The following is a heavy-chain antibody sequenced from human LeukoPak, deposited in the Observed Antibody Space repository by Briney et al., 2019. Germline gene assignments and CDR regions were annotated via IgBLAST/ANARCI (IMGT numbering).Heavy chain of an antibody. CDR2: ISWNSGSI. CDR1: GFTFDDYA. CDR3: AKRGAEVGATVAPGDY. V-gene: IGHV3-9*01. Sequence: PGRSLRLSCAASGFTFDDYAMHWVRQAPGKGLEWVSGISWNSGSIGYADSVKGRFTISSDNSKNTLYLQMNSLRAEDTAVYCCAKRGAEVGATVAPGDYWGQGTLVTVSS. D-gene: IGHD1-26*01. J-gene: IGHJ4*02.